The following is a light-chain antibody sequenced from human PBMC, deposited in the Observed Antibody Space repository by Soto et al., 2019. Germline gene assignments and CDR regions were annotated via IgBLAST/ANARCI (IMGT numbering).Light chain of an antibody. CDR1: QSVGNY. CDR2: DAS. V-gene: IGKV3-11*01. Sequence: EVVLTQSPATLSLSPGERATLSCRASQSVGNYLAWYQQKPGQAPRLLIYDASNRATGIPARFSGSGSGTDFALTISNLEPEDFAVYYCRHRRTFGPGTKVDIK. J-gene: IGKJ3*01. CDR3: RHRRT.